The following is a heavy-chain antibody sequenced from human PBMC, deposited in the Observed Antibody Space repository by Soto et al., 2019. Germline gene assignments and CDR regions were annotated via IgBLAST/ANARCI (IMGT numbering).Heavy chain of an antibody. J-gene: IGHJ2*01. V-gene: IGHV4-4*02. CDR3: ASQDYGSSTDASFLVNGYFDL. D-gene: IGHD6-6*01. Sequence: QMQLQESGPGLVKPSGTLSLTCGVSGGSISSSKWWTWVRQPPGKGPEWIGEIYHSGSTNYNPSLTSRVTISLDKSNNRFSLTLTSVTAADTAVYYCASQDYGSSTDASFLVNGYFDLWGRGILVTVSS. CDR2: IYHSGST. CDR1: GGSISSSKW.